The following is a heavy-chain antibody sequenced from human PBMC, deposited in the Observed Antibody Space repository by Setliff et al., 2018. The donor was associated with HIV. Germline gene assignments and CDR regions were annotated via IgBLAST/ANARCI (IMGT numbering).Heavy chain of an antibody. CDR2: IYYNGNT. J-gene: IGHJ4*02. CDR1: GGSISSYY. V-gene: IGHV4-59*01. Sequence: SETLSLTCTVSGGSISSYYWSWIRQPPGKGLEWIGYIYYNGNTNYNPSLKSRVTISVDTSKNQLSLKLSSVTAADTAVYYCARAISAAGIAPFDFWGQGTLVTVSS. CDR3: ARAISAAGIAPFDF. D-gene: IGHD6-13*01.